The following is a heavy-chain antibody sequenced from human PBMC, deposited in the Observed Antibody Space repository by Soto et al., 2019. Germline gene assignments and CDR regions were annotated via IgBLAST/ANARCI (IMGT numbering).Heavy chain of an antibody. J-gene: IGHJ5*02. Sequence: SETLSLPCKVSGGSINSSSYFWGWGRPPPGKGLEWIGSIYYSGSTYYNPSLRSRVTISVDTSKNQFSLKLSSVTAADTAVFYCARHYSSGSRNWFDPWGQGTPAPVYS. D-gene: IGHD6-19*01. CDR3: ARHYSSGSRNWFDP. CDR2: IYYSGST. CDR1: GGSINSSSYF. V-gene: IGHV4-39*01.